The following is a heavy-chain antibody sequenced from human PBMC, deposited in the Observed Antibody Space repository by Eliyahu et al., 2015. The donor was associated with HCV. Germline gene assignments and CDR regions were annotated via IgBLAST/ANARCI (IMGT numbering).Heavy chain of an antibody. Sequence: QVQLQESGPGLVKPSETLSLTCTVSGGXITTYYWSWIRQPPGKGLEWIGXIHXSGXTNSNPSLKSRVTISVDTSKNQFSLNLTSVTAADTAVYYCASGGGGIAVAGTGGWFDPWGQGTQVTVSS. CDR2: IHXSGXT. V-gene: IGHV4-59*01. J-gene: IGHJ5*02. CDR3: ASGGGGIAVAGTGGWFDP. D-gene: IGHD6-19*01. CDR1: GGXITTYY.